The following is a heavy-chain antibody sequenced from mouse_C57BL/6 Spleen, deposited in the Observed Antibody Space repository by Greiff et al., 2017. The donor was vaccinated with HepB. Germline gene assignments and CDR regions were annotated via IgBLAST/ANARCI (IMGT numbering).Heavy chain of an antibody. CDR2: ISSGGSYT. V-gene: IGHV5-6*01. J-gene: IGHJ4*01. CDR3: ARPHYYGSSYDAMDY. D-gene: IGHD1-1*01. Sequence: EVMLVESGGDLVKPGGSLKLSCAASGFTFSSYGMSWVRQTPDKRLEWVATISSGGSYTYYPDSVKGRFTISRDNAKNTLYLQMSSLKSEDTAMYYCARPHYYGSSYDAMDYWGQGTSVTVSS. CDR1: GFTFSSYG.